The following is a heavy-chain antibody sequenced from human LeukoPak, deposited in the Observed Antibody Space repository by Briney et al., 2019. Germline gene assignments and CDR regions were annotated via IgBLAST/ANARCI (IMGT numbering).Heavy chain of an antibody. J-gene: IGHJ4*02. CDR2: ISYDGSNK. Sequence: PGSSLRLSCAASGFTFTSYGMHWVRQAPGKGLEWMAFISYDGSNKYYADSVKGRFTISRDNSKNTPYLQMNSLRAEDTAVYYCAKWELVGRSGTRAVYYWGQGTLVTVSS. CDR1: GFTFTSYG. V-gene: IGHV3-30*18. CDR3: AKWELVGRSGTRAVYY. D-gene: IGHD1-1*01.